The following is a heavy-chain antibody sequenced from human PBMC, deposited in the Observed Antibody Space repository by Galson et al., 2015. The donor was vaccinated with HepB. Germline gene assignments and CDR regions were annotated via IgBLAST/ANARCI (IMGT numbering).Heavy chain of an antibody. Sequence: ETLSLTCTVSGGFISSYYWTWIRQPPGKGLEWIGYIYSSGSTKYNPSLQSLLAMSLDTSQNHFSLQLSSVTAADTAVYFCARVSHNNYYFHGMDVWGQGTTVAVSS. D-gene: IGHD5-24*01. V-gene: IGHV4-4*08. CDR3: ARVSHNNYYFHGMDV. CDR1: GGFISSYY. J-gene: IGHJ6*02. CDR2: IYSSGST.